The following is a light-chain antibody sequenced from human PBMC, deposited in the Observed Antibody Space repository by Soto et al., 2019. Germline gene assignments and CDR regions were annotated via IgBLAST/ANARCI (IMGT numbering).Light chain of an antibody. CDR2: AAS. Sequence: IQLTQSPSSLSASVGDRVTITCRASQGISSYLAWYQQKPGKAPKLLIYAASTLHSGVPSRFSGSGSGTDFTLTISSRQPEYFAYYYRQKLNSYPRTFGQGTKVEIK. CDR1: QGISSY. CDR3: QKLNSYPRT. V-gene: IGKV1-9*01. J-gene: IGKJ1*01.